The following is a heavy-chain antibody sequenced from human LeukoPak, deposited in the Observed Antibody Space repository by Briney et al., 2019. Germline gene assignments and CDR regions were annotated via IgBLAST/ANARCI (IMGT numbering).Heavy chain of an antibody. CDR1: GGSINGYY. D-gene: IGHD6-13*01. CDR3: ARDRSSSYTRDWFDP. Sequence: PSETLSLTCTVSGGSINGYYWSWIRQPAGKGLEWIGCIYNSESINYNPSLKSRVTMSIDTSKNQFSLKLNSVTAADTAVYYCARDRSSSYTRDWFDPWGQGALVTVSS. CDR2: IYNSESI. V-gene: IGHV4-4*07. J-gene: IGHJ5*02.